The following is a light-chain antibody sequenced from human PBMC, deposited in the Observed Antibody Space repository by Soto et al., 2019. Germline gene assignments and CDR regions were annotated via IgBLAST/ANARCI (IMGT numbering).Light chain of an antibody. CDR1: QSVSRY. Sequence: TQSPATLSVSPGERVTLSCRASQSVSRYLAWYQHKPGQAPRLLIYGASTRATGIPARFDGSGSGTEFTLTISSLQSEDFAVYYCQQYNDWPPFTFGPGTKVDIK. V-gene: IGKV3-15*01. CDR3: QQYNDWPPFT. CDR2: GAS. J-gene: IGKJ3*01.